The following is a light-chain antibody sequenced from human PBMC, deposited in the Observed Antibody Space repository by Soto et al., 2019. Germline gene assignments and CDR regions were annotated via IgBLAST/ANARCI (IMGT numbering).Light chain of an antibody. CDR1: SSDVGSYNL. CDR2: EGS. Sequence: QSALTQPASVSGSPGQSITLSCTGTSSDVGSYNLVSWYQQHPGKAPKLMIYEGSKRPSGVSNRFSGSKSGNTASLTISGLQAEDEADYYCQSYDSSLSGSEVFGTGTKVTVL. J-gene: IGLJ1*01. V-gene: IGLV2-14*02. CDR3: QSYDSSLSGSEV.